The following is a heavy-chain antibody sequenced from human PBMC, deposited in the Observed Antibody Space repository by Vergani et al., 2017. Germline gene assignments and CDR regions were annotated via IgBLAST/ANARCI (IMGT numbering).Heavy chain of an antibody. J-gene: IGHJ6*03. V-gene: IGHV4-34*01. Sequence: QVQLQQWGGGLLKPSETLSLTCVVNGGSFTSYHWTWIRQSPGEGLEWVGDIDHTGRPDYNPSLKSRLTMSVYKSRNQFSLTINSVTATDTAIYFCARVNTETNGHLYYYYYMDVWGQGTAVTVS. CDR1: GGSFTSYH. D-gene: IGHD4-11*01. CDR3: ARVNTETNGHLYYYYYMDV. CDR2: IDHTGRP.